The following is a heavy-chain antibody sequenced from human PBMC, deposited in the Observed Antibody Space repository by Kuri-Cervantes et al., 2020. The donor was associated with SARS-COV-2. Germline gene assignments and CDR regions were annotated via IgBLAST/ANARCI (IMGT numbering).Heavy chain of an antibody. CDR3: TRPPYCSGGSCYPTRDLDY. V-gene: IGHV3-53*05. J-gene: IGHJ4*02. Sequence: LSLTCAASGFTVSSNYMNWVRQAPGKGLEWVSVIYSGSTIYYADSVKGRFTISRDNSKSMLYLQMDSLKAKDTAMYYCTRPPYCSGGSCYPTRDLDYWGQGTLVTVSS. CDR1: GFTVSSNY. CDR2: IYSGSTI. D-gene: IGHD2-15*01.